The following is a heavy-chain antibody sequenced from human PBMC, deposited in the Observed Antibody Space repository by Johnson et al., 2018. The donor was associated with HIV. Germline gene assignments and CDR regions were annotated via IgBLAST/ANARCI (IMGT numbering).Heavy chain of an antibody. Sequence: VQLVESGGGLVKPGGSLRVSCAASGFTFRDYHMSWIRQAPGKGVEWVSAISGSGGSTYYADSVKGRFTISRDISKNTLYLQMSSLRAEDTAVYYCARGGIIHDAFDIWGQGTMVAVSS. CDR2: ISGSGGST. J-gene: IGHJ3*02. D-gene: IGHD1-1*01. V-gene: IGHV3-23*04. CDR1: GFTFRDYH. CDR3: ARGGIIHDAFDI.